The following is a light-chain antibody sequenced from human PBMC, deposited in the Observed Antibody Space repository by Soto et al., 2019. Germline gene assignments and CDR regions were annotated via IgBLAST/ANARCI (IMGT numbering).Light chain of an antibody. CDR3: QQYGSSGLT. Sequence: EIFFTQSPGPLSLSPGERATLSCRASQSVSNNYLAWYQLKPGQAPRFLIYGASNRATGIPDRFSGSGSGTDFTLTISGLEPEDSAVYYCQQYGSSGLTFGGGTKVDIK. J-gene: IGKJ4*01. CDR1: QSVSNNY. CDR2: GAS. V-gene: IGKV3-20*01.